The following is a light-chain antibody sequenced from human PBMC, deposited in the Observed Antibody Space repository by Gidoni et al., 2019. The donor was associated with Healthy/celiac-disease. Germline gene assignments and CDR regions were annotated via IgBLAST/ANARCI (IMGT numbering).Light chain of an antibody. Sequence: SYDLTHPPQVSVPPGQTASITCSGDKLGDKYACWYQQKPGQSPVLVIYHDSKRPSGIPERFSGSNSGNTATLTISGTQAMDEADYYCQAWDSSTVVFGGGTKLTVL. CDR3: QAWDSSTVV. CDR1: KLGDKY. CDR2: HDS. J-gene: IGLJ2*01. V-gene: IGLV3-1*01.